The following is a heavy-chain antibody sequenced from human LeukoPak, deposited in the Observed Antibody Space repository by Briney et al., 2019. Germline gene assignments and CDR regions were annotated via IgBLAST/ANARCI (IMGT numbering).Heavy chain of an antibody. CDR3: ARENSSSWYNWFDP. Sequence: SETLSLTCTVSGGSISSGGYYWSWIRRHPGKGLEWIGYIYYSGSTYYNPSLKSRVTISVDTSKNQFSLKLSSVTAADTAVYYCARENSSSWYNWFDPWGQGTLVAVSS. V-gene: IGHV4-31*03. CDR1: GGSISSGGYY. J-gene: IGHJ5*02. D-gene: IGHD6-13*01. CDR2: IYYSGST.